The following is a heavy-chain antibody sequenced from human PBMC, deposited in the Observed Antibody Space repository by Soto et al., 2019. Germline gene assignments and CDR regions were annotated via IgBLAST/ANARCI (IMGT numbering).Heavy chain of an antibody. CDR2: INWNGGST. CDR1: GFTFDDYG. Sequence: GGSLRLSCAASGFTFDDYGMSWVRQAPGKGLEWVSGINWNGGSTGYADSVKGRFTISRDNAKNSLYLQRNSLRAEDTALYHCARDGVDWNYSYGMDVWGQGTTVSVSS. D-gene: IGHD1-1*01. V-gene: IGHV3-20*01. CDR3: ARDGVDWNYSYGMDV. J-gene: IGHJ6*02.